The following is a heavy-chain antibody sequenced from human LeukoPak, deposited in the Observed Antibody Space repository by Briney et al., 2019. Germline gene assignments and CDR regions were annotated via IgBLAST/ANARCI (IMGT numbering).Heavy chain of an antibody. V-gene: IGHV3-30-3*01. CDR1: GFTFSSYA. J-gene: IGHJ4*02. Sequence: PGGSLRLSCAASGFTFSSYAMHWVRQAPGKGLEWVAVISYDGSNKYYADSVKGRFTISRDNSKNTLYLQMNSLRAEDTAVYYCARDRGRDYFDYWGQGTLVTVSS. D-gene: IGHD3-10*01. CDR2: ISYDGSNK. CDR3: ARDRGRDYFDY.